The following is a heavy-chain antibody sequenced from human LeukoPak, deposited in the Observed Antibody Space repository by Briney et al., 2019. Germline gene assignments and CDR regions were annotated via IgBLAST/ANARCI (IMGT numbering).Heavy chain of an antibody. CDR2: INYGGST. V-gene: IGHV4-34*01. J-gene: IGHJ4*02. CDR3: ARQEWYSSGWYVVDY. Sequence: SETLSLTCAVYGGSFSDPYWNWIRQSPGKGLEWIGEINYGGSTNYNPSLKRRVTMSVDTSKNQFSLKLSSVTAADTAVYYCARQEWYSSGWYVVDYWGQGTLVTVSS. CDR1: GGSFSDPY. D-gene: IGHD6-19*01.